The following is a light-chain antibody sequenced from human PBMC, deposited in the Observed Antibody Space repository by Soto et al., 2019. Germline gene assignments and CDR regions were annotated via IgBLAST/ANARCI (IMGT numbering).Light chain of an antibody. Sequence: EIVMTQSPATLSVSPGERATLSCRASQSVSSNLAWYQQKPGQAPRLLIYGASTRATGIPARFSGSGSGTEFTLTISILQSEDFAVYYCQQYNNWPLTFGQRTKVEIK. CDR3: QQYNNWPLT. J-gene: IGKJ1*01. CDR1: QSVSSN. V-gene: IGKV3-15*01. CDR2: GAS.